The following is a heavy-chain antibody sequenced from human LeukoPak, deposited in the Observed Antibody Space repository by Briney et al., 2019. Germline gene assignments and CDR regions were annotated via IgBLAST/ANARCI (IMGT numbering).Heavy chain of an antibody. J-gene: IGHJ4*02. CDR2: INPNSGGT. Sequence: ASVKVSCKASGYTFTGYYMHWVRQAPGQGLEWTGWINPNSGGTNYAQKFQGRVTMTRDTSISTAYMELSRLRSDDTAVYYCARDVGGGSLALDYWGQGTLVTVSS. CDR1: GYTFTGYY. CDR3: ARDVGGGSLALDY. V-gene: IGHV1-2*02. D-gene: IGHD1-26*01.